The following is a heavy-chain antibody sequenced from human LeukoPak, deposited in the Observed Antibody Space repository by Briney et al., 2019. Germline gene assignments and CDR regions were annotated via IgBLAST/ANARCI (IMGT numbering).Heavy chain of an antibody. J-gene: IGHJ5*02. CDR2: ISGSGGST. D-gene: IGHD6-13*01. CDR3: AKDQGSVAAAVSWFDP. V-gene: IGHV3-23*01. Sequence: GGSLRLSCAASGFTFSSYAMSWVRQAPGKGLEWVSAISGSGGSTYYADSVKGRFTISRDNSKNTPYLQMNSLRAEDTAVYYCAKDQGSVAAAVSWFDPWGQGTLVTVSS. CDR1: GFTFSSYA.